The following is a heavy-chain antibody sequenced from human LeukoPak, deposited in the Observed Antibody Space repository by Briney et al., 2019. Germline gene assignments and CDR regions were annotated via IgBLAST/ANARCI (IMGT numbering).Heavy chain of an antibody. J-gene: IGHJ6*02. V-gene: IGHV4-39*01. CDR1: GDSISSSSYY. CDR2: IYYSGST. Sequence: SETLSLTCTVSGDSISSSSYYWGWLRQPPGKGLEWIGSIYYSGSTYYNPSLKSRVTISVDTSKNQFSLKLSSVTAADTAVYYCARHGIPYSNGWYYYYYYYGMDVWGQGTTVTVSS. CDR3: ARHGIPYSNGWYYYYYYYGMDV. D-gene: IGHD6-19*01.